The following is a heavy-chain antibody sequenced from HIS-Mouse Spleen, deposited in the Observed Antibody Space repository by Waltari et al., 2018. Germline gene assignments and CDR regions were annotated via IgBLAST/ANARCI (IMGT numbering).Heavy chain of an antibody. Sequence: QVQLQESGPGLVKPSETLSLTCTVSGYSISSGYYWGWIRQPPGKGLEWIGSIYHSGSTSYNPSLKSRVTISVDTSKNQFSLKLSSVTAADTAVYYCARDLGGGSYFDYWGQGTLVTVSS. CDR1: GYSISSGYY. CDR2: IYHSGST. CDR3: ARDLGGGSYFDY. D-gene: IGHD1-26*01. J-gene: IGHJ4*02. V-gene: IGHV4-38-2*02.